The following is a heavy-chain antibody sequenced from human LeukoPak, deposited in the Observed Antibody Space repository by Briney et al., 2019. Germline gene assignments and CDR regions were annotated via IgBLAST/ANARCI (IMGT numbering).Heavy chain of an antibody. CDR3: ARQGGDILTGYLDY. V-gene: IGHV3-11*03. J-gene: IGHJ4*02. D-gene: IGHD3-9*01. Sequence: KPGGSLRLSCATSGFTFSDYYMSWIRQAPGKGLELVSYISSSGTYINSADSVKGRFTISRDYPKNSLYLQMSSLRAEDTAVYYCARQGGDILTGYLDYWGQGTLVTVSS. CDR1: GFTFSDYY. CDR2: ISSSGTYI.